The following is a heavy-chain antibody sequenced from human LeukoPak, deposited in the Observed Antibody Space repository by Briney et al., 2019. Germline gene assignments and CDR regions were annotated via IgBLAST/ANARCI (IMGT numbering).Heavy chain of an antibody. J-gene: IGHJ6*03. V-gene: IGHV4-59*01. CDR3: ARTYYYDSSGYYSMYYYYYYMDV. Sequence: PSETLSLTCTVSGGSISSYYWSWIRQPPGKGLEWIGYIYYSGSTNYNPSLKSRVTISVDTTKNQFSLKLSSVTAADTGVYYCARTYYYDSSGYYSMYYYYYYMDVWGKGTTGTISS. CDR2: IYYSGST. CDR1: GGSISSYY. D-gene: IGHD3-22*01.